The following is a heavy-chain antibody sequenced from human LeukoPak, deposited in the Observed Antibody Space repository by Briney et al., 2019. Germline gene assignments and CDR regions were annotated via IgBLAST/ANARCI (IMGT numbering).Heavy chain of an antibody. Sequence: GASVKVSCKASGYTFTSYYMHWVRRAPGQGLEWMGIINPSGGSTSYAQKFQGRVTMTRDTSTSTVYMELSSLRSEDTAVYYCARVQARLRLGELSLSYWGQGTLVTVSS. CDR3: ARVQARLRLGELSLSY. D-gene: IGHD3-16*02. V-gene: IGHV1-46*01. CDR2: INPSGGST. CDR1: GYTFTSYY. J-gene: IGHJ4*02.